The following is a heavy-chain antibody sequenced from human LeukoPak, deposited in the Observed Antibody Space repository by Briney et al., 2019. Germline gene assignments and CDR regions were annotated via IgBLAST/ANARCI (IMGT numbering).Heavy chain of an antibody. CDR1: GVTFSSYA. J-gene: IGHJ4*02. D-gene: IGHD6-6*01. CDR2: ISGSGGST. Sequence: GGSLTLSCAASGVTFSSYAMSWVRQAPGKGLEWGSAISGSGGSTYYADSVKGRFTISRDNAKNSLYLQMNSLRVDDTAVYYCARGGAARPDFWGQGTLVTVSS. CDR3: ARGGAARPDF. V-gene: IGHV3-23*01.